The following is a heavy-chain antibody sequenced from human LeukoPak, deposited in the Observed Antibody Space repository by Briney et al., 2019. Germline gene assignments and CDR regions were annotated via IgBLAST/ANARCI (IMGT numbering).Heavy chain of an antibody. J-gene: IGHJ3*02. CDR3: ARSGGYSSPEGI. CDR2: IYYSGST. V-gene: IGHV4-59*08. D-gene: IGHD6-13*01. Sequence: NPSETLSLTCTVSGGSISSYYRSWIRQPPGKGLEWIGYIYYSGSTNYNPSLKSRVTISVDTSKNQFSLKLSSVTAADTAVYYCARSGGYSSPEGIWGQGTMVTVSS. CDR1: GGSISSYY.